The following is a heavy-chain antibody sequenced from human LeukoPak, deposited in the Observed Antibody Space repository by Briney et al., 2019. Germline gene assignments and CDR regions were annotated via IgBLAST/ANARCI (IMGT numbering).Heavy chain of an antibody. D-gene: IGHD6-19*01. Sequence: ASVKVSCKASGYTFTSYYMHWVRQAPGQGLEWMGIINPSGGSTTYAQKFQGRVTMTRDTSTSTVYMELSSLRSEDTAVYYCGRGHRPTTSGWSEGDCWGQGTLVTVSS. CDR1: GYTFTSYY. CDR2: INPSGGST. V-gene: IGHV1-46*01. J-gene: IGHJ4*02. CDR3: GRGHRPTTSGWSEGDC.